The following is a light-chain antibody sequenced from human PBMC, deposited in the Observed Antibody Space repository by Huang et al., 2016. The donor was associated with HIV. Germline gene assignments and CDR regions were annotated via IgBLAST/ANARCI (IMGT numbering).Light chain of an antibody. CDR1: QNISSN. J-gene: IGKJ2*01. CDR2: GAF. V-gene: IGKV3-15*01. CDR3: QQYDNWPPMYT. Sequence: DIVLTQSPATLSLSPGERATLSCRASQNISSNLAWYQQKPVQAPRLLIYGAFTRAAGFPARFSGSGSETEFTLTISSLESEDFAVYYCQQYDNWPPMYTFGQGTKLEIK.